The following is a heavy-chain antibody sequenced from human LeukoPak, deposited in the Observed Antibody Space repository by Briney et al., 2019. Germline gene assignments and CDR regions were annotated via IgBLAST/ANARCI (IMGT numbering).Heavy chain of an antibody. CDR2: IYYSGST. D-gene: IGHD1-26*01. CDR3: ARLGTIGRSNFDY. CDR1: GGSISSGDYY. Sequence: SETLSLTCTVSGGSISSGDYYWSWIRQPPGKGLEWIGYIYYSGSTYYNPSLKSRVTISVDTSKNQVSLKVSSVIAADTAVYFCARLGTIGRSNFDYWGQGTLVTVSS. V-gene: IGHV4-30-4*01. J-gene: IGHJ4*02.